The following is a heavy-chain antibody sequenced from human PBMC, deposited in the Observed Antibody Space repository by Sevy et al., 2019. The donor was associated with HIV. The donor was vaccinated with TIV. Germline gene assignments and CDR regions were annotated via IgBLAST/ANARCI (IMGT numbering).Heavy chain of an antibody. J-gene: IGHJ4*02. Sequence: SETLSLTCAVYGGSFNGYFWSWIRHSPGKGLEWIGENNDVGSTRYDPSLKSRVTISVDTSKSQFSLKLPSVTAADTAVYFCARVPSLYGSGSYYREYYFDSWGQGTLVTVSS. D-gene: IGHD3-10*01. CDR3: ARVPSLYGSGSYYREYYFDS. V-gene: IGHV4-34*01. CDR2: NNDVGST. CDR1: GGSFNGYF.